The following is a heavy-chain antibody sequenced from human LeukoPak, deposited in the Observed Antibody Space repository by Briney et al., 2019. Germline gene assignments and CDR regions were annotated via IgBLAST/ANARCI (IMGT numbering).Heavy chain of an antibody. Sequence: SETLSLTCSVSGGSVSSGTYYWTWIRQPPGKGLEWIGYIYYSGSTNYNPSLKSRVTMSVDTSKNQFSLKLSSVTAADTAVYYCARDKDYFDSGGAFDIWGQGTMVTVSS. J-gene: IGHJ3*02. D-gene: IGHD3-22*01. CDR1: GGSVSSGTYY. V-gene: IGHV4-61*01. CDR2: IYYSGST. CDR3: ARDKDYFDSGGAFDI.